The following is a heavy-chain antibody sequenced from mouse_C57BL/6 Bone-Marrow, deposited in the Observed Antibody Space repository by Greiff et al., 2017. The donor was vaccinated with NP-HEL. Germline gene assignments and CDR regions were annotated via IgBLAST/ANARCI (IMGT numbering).Heavy chain of an antibody. CDR3: ARHKELTVTKDY. CDR1: GYAFSSSW. V-gene: IGHV1-82*01. D-gene: IGHD4-1*01. CDR2: IYPGDGDT. Sequence: VQLQQSGPELVKPGASVKISCKASGYAFSSSWMNWVKQRPGKGLEWIGRIYPGDGDTNYNGKFKGKDTLTADKSSSTASMQLSSLTSEDSALYFCARHKELTVTKDYWGQGTTLTVSS. J-gene: IGHJ2*01.